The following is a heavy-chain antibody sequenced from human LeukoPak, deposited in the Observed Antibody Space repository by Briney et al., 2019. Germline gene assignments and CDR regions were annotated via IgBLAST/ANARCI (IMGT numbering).Heavy chain of an antibody. CDR2: IIPIFGTA. Sequence: SVKVSCKASGGTFSSYAISWVRQAPGQGLEWMGRIIPIFGTANYAQKFQGRVTITTDESTSTAYMELSSLRSEDTAVYYCARELRYSDWPGYYMDVWGKGTTVTVSS. J-gene: IGHJ6*03. CDR3: ARELRYSDWPGYYMDV. V-gene: IGHV1-69*05. D-gene: IGHD3-9*01. CDR1: GGTFSSYA.